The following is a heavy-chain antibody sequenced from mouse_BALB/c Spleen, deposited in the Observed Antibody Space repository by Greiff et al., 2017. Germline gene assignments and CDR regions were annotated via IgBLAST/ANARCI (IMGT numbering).Heavy chain of an antibody. V-gene: IGHV5-6-5*01. D-gene: IGHD1-1*01. Sequence: EVQVVESGGGLVKPGGSLKLSCAASGFTFSSYAMSWVRQTPEKRLEWVASISSGGSTYYPDSVKGRFTISRDNARNILYLQMSSLRSEDTAMYYCARETTVVEDYWGQGTTLTVSS. CDR2: ISSGGST. CDR3: ARETTVVEDY. CDR1: GFTFSSYA. J-gene: IGHJ2*01.